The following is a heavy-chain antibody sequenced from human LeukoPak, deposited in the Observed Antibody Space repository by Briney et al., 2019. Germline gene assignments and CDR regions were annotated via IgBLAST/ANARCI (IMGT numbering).Heavy chain of an antibody. CDR2: INPNSGGT. Sequence: GASVKVSCKASGSTFTDYYMHWVRQAPGQGLEWMGWINPNSGGTNFAQKFQGRVTMTRDTSISTAYMELNRLRSDDTAVYYCAREGGPTGGAQDYWGQGTLVTVSS. D-gene: IGHD1-1*01. V-gene: IGHV1-2*02. CDR1: GSTFTDYY. J-gene: IGHJ4*02. CDR3: AREGGPTGGAQDY.